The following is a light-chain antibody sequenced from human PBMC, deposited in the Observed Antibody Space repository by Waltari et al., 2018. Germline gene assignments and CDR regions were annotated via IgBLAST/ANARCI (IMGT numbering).Light chain of an antibody. CDR1: NSDVGAYNY. J-gene: IGLJ3*02. V-gene: IGLV2-11*01. CDR3: WSYAGIYSMWV. CDR2: DVN. Sequence: QSALTQPRSVSGSPGQSVTISCTGTNSDVGAYNYVSLYQHHPGKTPKVMIYDVNKRRSGVTVRLSGSKSGNTAYLTSSGLQAEDEADYYCWSYAGIYSMWVLGGGTKLTVL.